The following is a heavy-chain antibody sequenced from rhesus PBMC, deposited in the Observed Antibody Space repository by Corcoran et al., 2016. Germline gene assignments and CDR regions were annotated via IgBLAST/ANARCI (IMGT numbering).Heavy chain of an antibody. CDR3: ASLASSGVSFEF. J-gene: IGHJ1*01. CDR1: GYSISSGYG. Sequence: QVQLQESGPGLVKPSETLSLTCAVSGYSISSGYGWGWIRQPPGKGLELIGQIYGGSGSTYHNPSLKSRVPVSKDTSKNPCSLKLSSVTAADTAVYYCASLASSGVSFEFWGQGALVTVSS. D-gene: IGHD6-25*01. V-gene: IGHV4-127*01. CDR2: IYGGSGST.